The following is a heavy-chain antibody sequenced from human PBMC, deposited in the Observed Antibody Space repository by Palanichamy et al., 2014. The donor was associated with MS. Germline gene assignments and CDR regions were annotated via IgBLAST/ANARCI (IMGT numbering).Heavy chain of an antibody. V-gene: IGHV4-34*01. D-gene: IGHD2-2*01. CDR2: INHSGST. CDR1: WVLQWLL. CDR3: ARGYCRNTNCNPSHYYDMDV. J-gene: IGHJ6*02. Sequence: QVQLPQWGGRTVEAFGDPVPHLRCLWWVLQWLLLELDPPVPRKGLEWIGEINHSGSTNYNPSLKSRVTISVDTSKNQFSLRLSSVTAADTAVYYCARGYCRNTNCNPSHYYDMDVWGQGTTVTVSS.